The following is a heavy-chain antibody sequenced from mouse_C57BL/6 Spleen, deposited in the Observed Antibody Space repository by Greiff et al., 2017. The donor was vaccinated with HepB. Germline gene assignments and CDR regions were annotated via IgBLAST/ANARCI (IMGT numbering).Heavy chain of an antibody. CDR1: GYTFTSYW. J-gene: IGHJ4*01. D-gene: IGHD1-1*01. CDR3: ARRGYYYGSSYYYAMDY. CDR2: IYPGSGST. V-gene: IGHV1-55*01. Sequence: QVQLQQPGAELVKPGASVKMSCKASGYTFTSYWITWVKQRPGQGLEWIGDIYPGSGSTNYNEKFKSKATLTVDTSSSTAYMQLSSLTSEDSAVYYCARRGYYYGSSYYYAMDYWGQGTSVTVSS.